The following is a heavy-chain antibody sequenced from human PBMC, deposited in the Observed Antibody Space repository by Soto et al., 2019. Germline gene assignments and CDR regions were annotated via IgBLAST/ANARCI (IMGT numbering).Heavy chain of an antibody. J-gene: IGHJ6*02. CDR1: GGSVSSGSYY. Sequence: QVQLQESGPGLVKPSETLSRTCTVSGGSVSSGSYYWSWIRQPPAKGLGGIGYIYYSGRTNYNPSLTSRVTISVDTSKNQFSPKLSTVTAADTAVHYCSRGYYEFCSGLRHYYYGMDFWGQEPTLTVSS. V-gene: IGHV4-61*01. CDR2: IYYSGRT. CDR3: SRGYYEFCSGLRHYYYGMDF. D-gene: IGHD3-3*01.